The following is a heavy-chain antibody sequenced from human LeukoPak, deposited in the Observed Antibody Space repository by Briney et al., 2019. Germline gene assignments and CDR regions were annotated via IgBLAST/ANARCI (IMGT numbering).Heavy chain of an antibody. CDR2: IIPIFGTA. V-gene: IGHV1-69*05. CDR3: AVVVTPGG. D-gene: IGHD4-23*01. Sequence: GASVKVSCKASGGTLSSYAISWVRQAPGQGLEWMGGIIPIFGTANYAQKFQGRVTITTDESTSTAYMELSSLRSEDTAVYYCAVVVTPGGGGQGTLVTVSS. CDR1: GGTLSSYA. J-gene: IGHJ4*02.